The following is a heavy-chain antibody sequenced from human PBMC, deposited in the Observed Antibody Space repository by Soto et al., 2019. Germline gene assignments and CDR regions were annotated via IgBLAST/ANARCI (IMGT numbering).Heavy chain of an antibody. J-gene: IGHJ2*01. V-gene: IGHV1-69*12. Sequence: QVQLVQSGAEVKKPGSSVKVSCKASGGTFSNYPISWVRQAPGQGLEWMGGIIPIFGTVNYAQKFQGRVTITADESTSTAYMERSSRRAEDTAVYYCARGNHRWLQWWYFDLWGRGTLVTVSS. D-gene: IGHD5-12*01. CDR1: GGTFSNYP. CDR2: IIPIFGTV. CDR3: ARGNHRWLQWWYFDL.